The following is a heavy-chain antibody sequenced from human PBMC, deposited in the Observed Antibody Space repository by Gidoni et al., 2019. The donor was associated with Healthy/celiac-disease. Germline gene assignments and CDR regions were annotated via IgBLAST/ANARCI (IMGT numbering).Heavy chain of an antibody. J-gene: IGHJ4*02. CDR2: ISGSGGST. CDR3: AKDYVVGATSYFDY. CDR1: GFTFSSYA. V-gene: IGHV3-23*01. Sequence: EVQLLESGGCLVQPGGSLSLSCAASGFTFSSYAMSWVRQPPGKGLEWVSAISGSGGSTYYEDSVKGRFTISRDNSKNTLYLQMNSLRAEDTAVYYCAKDYVVGATSYFDYWGQGTLVTVSS. D-gene: IGHD1-26*01.